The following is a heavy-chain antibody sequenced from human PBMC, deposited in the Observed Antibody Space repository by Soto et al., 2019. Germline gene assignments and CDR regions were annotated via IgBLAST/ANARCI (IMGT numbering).Heavy chain of an antibody. V-gene: IGHV4-30-4*01. CDR2: IYYSGST. CDR1: GDSISSGDYC. Sequence: SETLSLTCTVSGDSISSGDYCWSWIRQPPGKGLEWIGCIYYSGSTYYNPSLKSRVTISVDTSKNQFSLKLSSVTAADTAVYYCARSSPQYQLLTRAXYYYYGMDVWGQGTTVTVSS. J-gene: IGHJ6*02. D-gene: IGHD2-2*01. CDR3: ARSSPQYQLLTRAXYYYYGMDV.